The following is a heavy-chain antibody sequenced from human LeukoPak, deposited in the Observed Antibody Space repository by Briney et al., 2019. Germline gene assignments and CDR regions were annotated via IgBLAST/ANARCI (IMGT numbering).Heavy chain of an antibody. V-gene: IGHV3-33*01. CDR3: ARDPQYSSGWQNYYYYYGMDV. Sequence: GGSLRLSCAASGFTFSSYGMHWVRQAPGKGLEWVAVIWYDGSNKYYADSVKGRFTISRDNSKNTLYLQMNSLRAEDTAVYCCARDPQYSSGWQNYYYYYGMDVWGQGTTVTVSS. CDR2: IWYDGSNK. J-gene: IGHJ6*02. D-gene: IGHD6-19*01. CDR1: GFTFSSYG.